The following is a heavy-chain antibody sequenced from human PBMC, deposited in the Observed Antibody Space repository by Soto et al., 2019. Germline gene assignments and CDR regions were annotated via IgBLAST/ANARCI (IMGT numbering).Heavy chain of an antibody. J-gene: IGHJ4*02. Sequence: QVQLVQSGAEVKKPGASVKVSCKASGYTFTSYAMHWVRQAPGQRLEWMGWINAGNGNTKYSQKFQGRVTITRDTSPRNAYHEPGNLRSEDTAVYYCARDVGATGDWGQGTLVTVSS. V-gene: IGHV1-3*01. CDR1: GYTFTSYA. CDR3: ARDVGATGD. D-gene: IGHD1-26*01. CDR2: INAGNGNT.